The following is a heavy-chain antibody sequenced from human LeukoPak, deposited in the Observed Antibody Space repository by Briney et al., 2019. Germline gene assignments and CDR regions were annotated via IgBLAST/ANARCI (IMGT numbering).Heavy chain of an antibody. V-gene: IGHV3-74*01. Sequence: AGSLRLSCAASGFTLSSYWMHWVRQAPGKGLVWVSLINSDGSSTSYADSVKGRFTISRDNAKNTLYLQMNSLRAEDTAVYYCARGVGLIDYWGQGTLVTVSS. CDR2: INSDGSST. CDR3: ARGVGLIDY. J-gene: IGHJ4*02. D-gene: IGHD1-26*01. CDR1: GFTLSSYW.